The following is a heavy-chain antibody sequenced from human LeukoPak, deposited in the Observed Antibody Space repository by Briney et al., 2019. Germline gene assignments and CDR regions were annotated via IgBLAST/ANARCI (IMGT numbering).Heavy chain of an antibody. Sequence: SETLSLTCAVYGGSFSGYYWSWIRQPPGKGLEWIWEINHSRSTNYNPSLKSRVTISVETSKNQFSLKLSSVTAADTAVYYCASSRWLRSNWFDTWGQGKLVTVSS. CDR1: GGSFSGYY. V-gene: IGHV4-34*01. CDR2: INHSRST. J-gene: IGHJ5*02. CDR3: ASSRWLRSNWFDT. D-gene: IGHD5-12*01.